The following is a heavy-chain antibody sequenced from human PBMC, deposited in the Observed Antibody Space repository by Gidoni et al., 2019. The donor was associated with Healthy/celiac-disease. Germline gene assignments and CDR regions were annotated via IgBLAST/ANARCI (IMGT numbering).Heavy chain of an antibody. CDR3: AKTVYGGSYLGGFDY. CDR2: ISWNSGSI. Sequence: EVQLVESGGGLLQPGRSLRLSCAASGFTFDDYAMHWVRQAPGKGLEWVSCISWNSGSIGYADSVKGRFTISRDNAKNSLYLQMNSLRAEDTALYYCAKTVYGGSYLGGFDYWGQGTLVTVSS. J-gene: IGHJ4*02. CDR1: GFTFDDYA. D-gene: IGHD1-26*01. V-gene: IGHV3-9*01.